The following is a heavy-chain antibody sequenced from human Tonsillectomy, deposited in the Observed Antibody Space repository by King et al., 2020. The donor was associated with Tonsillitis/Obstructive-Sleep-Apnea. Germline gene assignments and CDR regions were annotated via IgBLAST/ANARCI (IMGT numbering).Heavy chain of an antibody. J-gene: IGHJ4*02. Sequence: VQLVESGGGLVKPGGSLRLSCAASGFTFSSYSMNWVRQAPGKGLEWVSSISSSSSYIYYADSVKGRFTISRDNAKNSLYLQMNSLRAEDTAVYYCAREVLKWLWDYPGRICYFDYWGQGTLVTVSS. V-gene: IGHV3-21*01. CDR2: ISSSSSYI. D-gene: IGHD3-3*01. CDR3: AREVLKWLWDYPGRICYFDY. CDR1: GFTFSSYS.